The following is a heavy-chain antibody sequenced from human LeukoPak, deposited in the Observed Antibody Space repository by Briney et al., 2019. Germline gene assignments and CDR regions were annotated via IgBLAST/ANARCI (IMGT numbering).Heavy chain of an antibody. Sequence: GASVKVSCKASGYTFTSYGISWVRQAPGQGLEWMGWTSAYNGNTNYAQKLQGRVTMTTDTSTSTAYMELRSLRSDDTAVYYCARHSSSWYDYYYYGMDVWGQGTTVTVSS. CDR1: GYTFTSYG. CDR3: ARHSSSWYDYYYYGMDV. V-gene: IGHV1-18*01. CDR2: TSAYNGNT. J-gene: IGHJ6*02. D-gene: IGHD6-13*01.